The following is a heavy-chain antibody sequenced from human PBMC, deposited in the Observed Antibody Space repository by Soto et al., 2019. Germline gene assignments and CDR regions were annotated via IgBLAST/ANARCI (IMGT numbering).Heavy chain of an antibody. J-gene: IGHJ4*02. CDR2: INGXGSRT. CDR1: GFTFSSYW. D-gene: IGHD3-3*01. Sequence: EVQVVESGGGLVQPGGSLSLSCVVSGFTFSSYWMHWVRQAPGKGLVCVSWINGXGSRTENADSVKGRFTISRDNAKXXXXXXXXXXXXXXXXXXXXARGTIRGQGTLVTVSS. CDR3: ARGTI. V-gene: IGHV3-74*01.